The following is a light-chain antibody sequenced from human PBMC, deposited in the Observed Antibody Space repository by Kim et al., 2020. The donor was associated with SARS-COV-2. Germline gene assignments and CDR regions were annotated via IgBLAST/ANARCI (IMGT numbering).Light chain of an antibody. CDR3: QYYDTSPWT. V-gene: IGKV3-20*01. CDR2: GAS. J-gene: IGKJ1*01. Sequence: EIVLMQSPGTLSLSPGERATLSCRASQSVSSTYLAWYQQKPGQAPRLLIYGASSRATGIPDRVSGSGSGTDFTLTISRLEPEDFAMYYCQYYDTSPWTFGQGTKVDIK. CDR1: QSVSSTY.